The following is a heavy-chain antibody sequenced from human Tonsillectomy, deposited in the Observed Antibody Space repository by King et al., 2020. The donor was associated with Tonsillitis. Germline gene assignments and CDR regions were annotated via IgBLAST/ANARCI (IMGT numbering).Heavy chain of an antibody. CDR1: GGSISSGGYY. Sequence: QLQESGPGLVKPSQTLSLTCTVSGGSISSGGYYWSWIRQHPGKGLEWIGYIYYSGSTYYNPSFKSRVTISVDTSKNQFSLKLSSVTAADTAVYYCARDMVTTVTRYYYYGMDVRGQGTTVTVSS. V-gene: IGHV4-31*03. CDR2: IYYSGST. J-gene: IGHJ6*02. D-gene: IGHD4-17*01. CDR3: ARDMVTTVTRYYYYGMDV.